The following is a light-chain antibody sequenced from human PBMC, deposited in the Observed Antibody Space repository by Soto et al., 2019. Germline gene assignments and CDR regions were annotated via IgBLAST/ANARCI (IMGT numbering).Light chain of an antibody. Sequence: LLTQSPSSLPAAVGDRVTITCRASQSISIALNWYQQRPGKAPRLLIYSTSRLQGGVPPRFSGSGGGSECTLSINNLQPEDFATYFCQQSYTTPTFGGGTRVE. CDR1: QSISIA. J-gene: IGKJ4*01. V-gene: IGKV1-39*01. CDR2: STS. CDR3: QQSYTTPT.